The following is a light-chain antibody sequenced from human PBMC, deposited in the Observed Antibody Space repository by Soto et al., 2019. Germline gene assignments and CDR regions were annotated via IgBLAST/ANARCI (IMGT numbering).Light chain of an antibody. V-gene: IGKV3-20*01. J-gene: IGKJ4*01. CDR1: QSVSSSY. CDR2: GAS. CDR3: QQYGSSPLT. Sequence: DIVLTQSPGTLSLSPGERATLSCRASQSVSSSYLAWYQQKPGQAPRLLSYGASSRSTGIPDRFSGSGSGTDFTLTISRLEPADFAVYYCQQYGSSPLTFGGGTKVEIK.